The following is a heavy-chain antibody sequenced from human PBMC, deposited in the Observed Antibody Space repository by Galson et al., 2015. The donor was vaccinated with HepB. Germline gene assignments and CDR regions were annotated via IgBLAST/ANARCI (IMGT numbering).Heavy chain of an antibody. CDR3: ARQLGDYWAPGRFDY. J-gene: IGHJ4*02. CDR1: GGSISSYY. V-gene: IGHV4-59*08. D-gene: IGHD4-17*01. Sequence: ETLSLTCTVSGGSISSYYWSWIRQPPGKGLEWIGYIYYSGRTNYNPSLKSRVTISVDTSKNQFSLKLSSVTAADTAVYYCARQLGDYWAPGRFDYWGQGTLVTVSS. CDR2: IYYSGRT.